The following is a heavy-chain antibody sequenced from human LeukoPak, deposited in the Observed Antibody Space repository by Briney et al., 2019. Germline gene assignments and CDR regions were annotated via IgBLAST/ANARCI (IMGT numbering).Heavy chain of an antibody. CDR1: GFTFDDYT. V-gene: IGHV3-43*01. Sequence: GGSLRLSCAACGFTFDDYTTHWVRQAPGKGLEWVSLISWDGGSTYYADSVKGRFTISRDNSKNSLYLQMNSLRTEDTALYYCAKAMAPYSNLDYWGQGTLVTVSS. CDR2: ISWDGGST. J-gene: IGHJ4*02. CDR3: AKAMAPYSNLDY. D-gene: IGHD4-11*01.